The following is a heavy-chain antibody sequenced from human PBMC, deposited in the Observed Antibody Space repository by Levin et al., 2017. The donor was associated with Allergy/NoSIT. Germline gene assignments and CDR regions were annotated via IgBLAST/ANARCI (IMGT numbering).Heavy chain of an antibody. CDR2: IRSKAYGGTT. CDR3: TRDEIMWDLLRGYYYYGMDV. CDR1: GFTFGDYA. D-gene: IGHD1-26*01. V-gene: IGHV3-49*03. J-gene: IGHJ6*02. Sequence: PGGSLRLSCTASGFTFGDYAMSWFRQAPGKGLEWVGFIRSKAYGGTTEYPASVKGRFTISRDDSKSIAYLQMNSLKTEDTAVYYCTRDEIMWDLLRGYYYYGMDVWGQGTTVTVSS.